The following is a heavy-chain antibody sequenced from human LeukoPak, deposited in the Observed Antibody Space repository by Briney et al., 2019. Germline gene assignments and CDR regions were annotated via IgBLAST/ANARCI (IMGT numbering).Heavy chain of an antibody. CDR1: GGTFSSYA. CDR3: ARASWVSSTDAVR. J-gene: IGHJ4*02. Sequence: GASVKVSCKASGGTFSSYAISWVRQAPGQGLEWMGGIIPIFGTANYAQKFQGRVTITTDESTSTAYMELSNLRVEDTAIYYCARASWVSSTDAVRWGQGTLVTVSS. CDR2: IIPIFGTA. V-gene: IGHV1-69*05. D-gene: IGHD2-2*01.